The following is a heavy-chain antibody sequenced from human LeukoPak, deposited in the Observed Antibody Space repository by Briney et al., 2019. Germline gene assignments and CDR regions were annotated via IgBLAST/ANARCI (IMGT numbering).Heavy chain of an antibody. J-gene: IGHJ4*02. V-gene: IGHV4-59*01. Sequence: SETLSLTCTVSGGSISSYYWSWIRQPPGKGLEWIGYIYYSGSTNYNPSLKSRVTISVDTSKNQFSLKLSSVTAADTAVYYCARSTGLLWFGSFDYWGQGTLVTVSS. D-gene: IGHD3-10*01. CDR2: IYYSGST. CDR3: ARSTGLLWFGSFDY. CDR1: GGSISSYY.